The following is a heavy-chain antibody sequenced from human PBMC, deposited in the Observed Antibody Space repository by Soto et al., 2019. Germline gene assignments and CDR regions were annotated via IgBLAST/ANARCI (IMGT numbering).Heavy chain of an antibody. CDR3: TRKSRPGYNTGWYSSDY. Sequence: GGSLRLSCAASGFTFSDYYLRWVRQAPGKGLEWVSYFCNSGTTKYYADSVKGRFTISMDNAKNSLYLQMNSLRAGDTAVYYCTRKSRPGYNTGWYSSDYWGQGALVTVSS. V-gene: IGHV3-11*01. D-gene: IGHD6-19*01. J-gene: IGHJ4*02. CDR2: FCNSGTTK. CDR1: GFTFSDYY.